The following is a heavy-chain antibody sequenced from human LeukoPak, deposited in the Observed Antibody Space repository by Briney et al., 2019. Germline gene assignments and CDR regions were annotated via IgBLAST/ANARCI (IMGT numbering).Heavy chain of an antibody. CDR2: ISDSGDST. V-gene: IGHV3-23*01. Sequence: GGSLRLSCAASGFTFSSYAMSWVRQAPGKGLEWISTISDSGDSTYYADSVKGRCTISRDDSKNTLYLQMNSLRAEDTAVYYCAKSAPYSGSYSFDYWGQGTLVTVSS. D-gene: IGHD1-26*01. CDR3: AKSAPYSGSYSFDY. J-gene: IGHJ4*02. CDR1: GFTFSSYA.